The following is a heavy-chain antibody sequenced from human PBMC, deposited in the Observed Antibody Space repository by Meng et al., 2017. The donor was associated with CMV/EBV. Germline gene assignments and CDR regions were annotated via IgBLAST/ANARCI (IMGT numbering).Heavy chain of an antibody. Sequence: GESLKISCAASGFTFSSYGMHWVRQAPGKGLEWVSSISSSSSYIYYADSVKGRFTISRDNAKNSLYLQMNSLRAEDTAVYYCATRYCSSTSCHSYYYGMDVWGQGTTVTVSS. CDR1: GFTFSSYG. J-gene: IGHJ6*02. CDR2: ISSSSSYI. V-gene: IGHV3-21*01. D-gene: IGHD2-2*01. CDR3: ATRYCSSTSCHSYYYGMDV.